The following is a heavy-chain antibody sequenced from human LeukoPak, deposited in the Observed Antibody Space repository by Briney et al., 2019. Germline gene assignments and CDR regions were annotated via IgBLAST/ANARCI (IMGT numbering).Heavy chain of an antibody. CDR2: INPSGGST. D-gene: IGHD5-18*01. J-gene: IGHJ4*02. Sequence: ASVKVSCKASGYTFTSYGISWVRQAPGQGLEWMGIINPSGGSTSYAQKFQGRVTMTRDTSTSTVYMELSSLRSEDTAVYYCARDLYPGRYSYGHTFDYWGQGTLVTVSS. CDR1: GYTFTSYG. V-gene: IGHV1-46*01. CDR3: ARDLYPGRYSYGHTFDY.